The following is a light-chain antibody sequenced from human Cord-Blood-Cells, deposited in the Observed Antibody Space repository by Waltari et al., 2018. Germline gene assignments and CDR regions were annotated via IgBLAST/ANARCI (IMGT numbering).Light chain of an antibody. CDR2: WAS. CDR1: QSVLYSSNNKNY. Sequence: DIVMTQSPDSLAVSLGERATINCKSSQSVLYSSNNKNYLAWYQQKPGQPPKLLIYWASTRESGVPDRFSGSGSGTDFTLTISSLQAEDVVVYYCQQYYSTPRYFGPGTKVDIK. J-gene: IGKJ3*01. V-gene: IGKV4-1*01. CDR3: QQYYSTPRY.